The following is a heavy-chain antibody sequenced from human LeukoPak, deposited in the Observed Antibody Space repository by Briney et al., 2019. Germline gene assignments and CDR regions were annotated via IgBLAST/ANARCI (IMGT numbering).Heavy chain of an antibody. Sequence: GGSLRLSCAASGFTFSSYWMSWVRQAPGKGLEWVANIEQDGSEKYYVDSVKGRFTISRDNAKNSLYLQMNSLRAEDTAVYYCATAGVYYDFWSGYYSGWGQGTLVTVSS. V-gene: IGHV3-7*01. CDR3: ATAGVYYDFWSGYYSG. D-gene: IGHD3-3*01. CDR2: IEQDGSEK. CDR1: GFTFSSYW. J-gene: IGHJ4*02.